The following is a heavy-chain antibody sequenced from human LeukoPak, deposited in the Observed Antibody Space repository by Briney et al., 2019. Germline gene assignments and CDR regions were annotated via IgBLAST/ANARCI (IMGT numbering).Heavy chain of an antibody. CDR2: IYYSGST. CDR3: AGYIVVVPAARTIQPFDY. D-gene: IGHD2-2*01. V-gene: IGHV4-30-4*07. Sequence: SETLSLTCAVSGGSISSGGYSWGWIRQPPGKGLEWIGYIYYSGSTYYNPSLKSRVTISVDTSKNQFSLKLSSVTAADTAVYYCAGYIVVVPAARTIQPFDYWGQGTLVTVSS. J-gene: IGHJ4*02. CDR1: GGSISSGGYS.